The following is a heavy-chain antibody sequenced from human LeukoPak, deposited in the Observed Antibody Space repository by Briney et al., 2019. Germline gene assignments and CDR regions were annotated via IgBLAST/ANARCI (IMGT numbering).Heavy chain of an antibody. V-gene: IGHV1-69*05. CDR3: ARGDGYIQFDY. CDR2: IIPIFGTA. Sequence: ASVKVSCKASGGTFSSYAISWVRQAPGQGLEWMGGIIPIFGTANYAQMFQGRVTITTDESTSTAYMELSSLRSEDTAVYYCARGDGYIQFDYWGQGTLVTVSS. J-gene: IGHJ4*02. CDR1: GGTFSSYA. D-gene: IGHD5-24*01.